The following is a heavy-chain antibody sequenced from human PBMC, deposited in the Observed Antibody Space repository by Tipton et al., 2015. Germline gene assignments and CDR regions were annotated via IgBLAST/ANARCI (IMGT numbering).Heavy chain of an antibody. J-gene: IGHJ4*02. CDR3: ARARGRHGGLFDS. CDR2: ITHSGST. V-gene: IGHV4-34*01. CDR1: GGSFSTYY. Sequence: TLSLTCAVSGGSFSTYYWSWIRQPPGKGLEWIAEITHSGSTNYNPSLKSRVTISVDTSKTQFSLKMNSVTASDTAVHYCARARGRHGGLFDSWGQGTLVTVSS. D-gene: IGHD4-23*01.